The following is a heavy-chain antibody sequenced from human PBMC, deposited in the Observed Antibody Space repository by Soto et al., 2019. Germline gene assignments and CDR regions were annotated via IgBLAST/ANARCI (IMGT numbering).Heavy chain of an antibody. CDR3: ARDRRGDATYYDFWSGYWGGLPTRDWFDP. CDR2: IYYSGST. Sequence: PSETLSLTCTVSGASITGSSYWSCIRQPAGKGLEWIGYIYYSGSTSYNPSLKSRVTISVDTSKNQFSLKLSSVTAADTAVYYCARDRRGDATYYDFWSGYWGGLPTRDWFDPWGQGTLVTVSS. D-gene: IGHD3-3*01. V-gene: IGHV4-61*10. J-gene: IGHJ5*02. CDR1: GASITGSSY.